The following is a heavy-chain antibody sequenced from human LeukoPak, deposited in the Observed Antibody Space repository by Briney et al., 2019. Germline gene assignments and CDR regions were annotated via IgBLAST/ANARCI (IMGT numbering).Heavy chain of an antibody. V-gene: IGHV3-23*01. CDR2: ISGSGGRT. D-gene: IGHD3-10*01. CDR1: GFTFSTYG. J-gene: IGHJ6*03. CDR3: AKVSGDDSYYYYMDV. Sequence: GGSLRLSCAASGFTFSTYGTSWVRQAPGKGLEWVSTISGSGGRTFYADSVKGRFTISRDNSKNTLYLQMNSLRAEDTAIYFCAKVSGDDSYYYYMDVWGKGTTVTISS.